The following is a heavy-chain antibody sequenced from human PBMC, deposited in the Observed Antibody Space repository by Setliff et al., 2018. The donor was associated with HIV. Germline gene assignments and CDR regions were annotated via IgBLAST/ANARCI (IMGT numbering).Heavy chain of an antibody. Sequence: SETLSLTCSVSGGSISNYYWSWIRQPPGKGLEWIGYIYYSGNTNYSPSLKSRVAISVDTSKNQFSLKLSSVTAADTAVYYCARTFNSGYLSYAFDIWGQGTMVTVSS. CDR2: IYYSGNT. J-gene: IGHJ3*02. V-gene: IGHV4-59*01. CDR1: GGSISNYY. D-gene: IGHD3-22*01. CDR3: ARTFNSGYLSYAFDI.